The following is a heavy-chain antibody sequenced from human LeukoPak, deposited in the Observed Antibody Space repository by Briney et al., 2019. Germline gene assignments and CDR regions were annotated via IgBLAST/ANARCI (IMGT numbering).Heavy chain of an antibody. CDR3: AIPMVRGEPRDY. J-gene: IGHJ4*02. CDR2: IYPHDSDT. Sequence: GESLKISCKGSGYSFNTYLIGLVRQLPGKGLEWMWIIYPHDSDTKYRPSFQGQVTMSDDKSISTDYLQWSSLKASDSAMYYCAIPMVRGEPRDYWGQGTLVTVSS. D-gene: IGHD3-10*01. CDR1: GYSFNTYL. V-gene: IGHV5-51*01.